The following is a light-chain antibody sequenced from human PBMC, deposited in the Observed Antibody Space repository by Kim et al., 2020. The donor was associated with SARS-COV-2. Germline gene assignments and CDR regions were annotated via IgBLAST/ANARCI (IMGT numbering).Light chain of an antibody. Sequence: QSVLTQPPSVSGAPGQRVTISCTGTSSNIGAGYDVHWYQQLPGTAPKLLIYGNTHRTSGAPDRVSGSKSGTAASLAIIGLQAEDETDYYCQSYDSSLSAWVFGGGTKLTVL. CDR2: GNT. J-gene: IGLJ2*01. CDR1: SSNIGAGYD. V-gene: IGLV1-40*01. CDR3: QSYDSSLSAWV.